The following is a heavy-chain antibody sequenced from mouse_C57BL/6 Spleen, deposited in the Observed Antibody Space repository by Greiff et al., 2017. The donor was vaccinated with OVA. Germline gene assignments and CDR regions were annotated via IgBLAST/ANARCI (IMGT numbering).Heavy chain of an antibody. Sequence: QVQLKQPGAELVRPGSSVKLSCKASGYTFTSYWMDWVKQRPGQGLEWIGNIYPSDSETHYNQKFKDKATLTVDKSSSTAYMQLSSLTSEDSAVYYCARLDYSFDYWGQGTTLTVSS. D-gene: IGHD1-1*01. CDR2: IYPSDSET. CDR3: ARLDYSFDY. J-gene: IGHJ2*01. CDR1: GYTFTSYW. V-gene: IGHV1-61*01.